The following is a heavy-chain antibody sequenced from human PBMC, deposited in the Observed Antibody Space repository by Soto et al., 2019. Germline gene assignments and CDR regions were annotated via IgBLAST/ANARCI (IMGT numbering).Heavy chain of an antibody. CDR3: AREDIVVVVAAERYYYYGMDV. J-gene: IGHJ6*02. CDR2: ISSSGSTI. D-gene: IGHD2-15*01. Sequence: LSLTCTVSGGSISSSSYYWGWIRQPPGKGLEWVSYISSSGSTIYYADSVKGRFTISRDNAKNSLYPQMNSLRDEDTAVYYCAREDIVVVVAAERYYYYGMDVWGQGTTVTVSS. CDR1: GGSISSSSYY. V-gene: IGHV3-11*04.